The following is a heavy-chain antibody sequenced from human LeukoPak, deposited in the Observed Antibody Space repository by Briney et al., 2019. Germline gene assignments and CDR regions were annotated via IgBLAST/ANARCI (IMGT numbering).Heavy chain of an antibody. CDR3: ARGRRRSVVVAATPRYFDL. J-gene: IGHJ2*01. D-gene: IGHD2-15*01. Sequence: SETLSLTCTVSGGSISSYYWSWIRQPAGKGLEWIGRIYTSGSTNYNPSLKSRVTMSVDTSKNQFSLKLSSVTAADTAVYYCARGRRRSVVVAATPRYFDLWGRGTLVTVSS. CDR1: GGSISSYY. CDR2: IYTSGST. V-gene: IGHV4-4*07.